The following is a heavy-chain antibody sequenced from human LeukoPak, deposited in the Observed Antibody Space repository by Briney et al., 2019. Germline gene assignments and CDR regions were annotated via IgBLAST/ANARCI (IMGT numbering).Heavy chain of an antibody. V-gene: IGHV3-23*01. CDR3: AKDESISITMVRGVFDY. CDR2: ISGSGGRT. J-gene: IGHJ4*02. Sequence: GGSLRLSCAASGFAFSNYAMSWVRQAPGKGLEWVSGISGSGGRTYYADSVKGRFTISRDNPKNTLYLQMNSLRGGDTAVYYCAKDESISITMVRGVFDYWGQGTLVTVSS. CDR1: GFAFSNYA. D-gene: IGHD3-10*01.